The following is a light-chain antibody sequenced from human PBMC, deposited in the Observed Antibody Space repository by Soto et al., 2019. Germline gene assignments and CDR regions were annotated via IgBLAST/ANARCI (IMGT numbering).Light chain of an antibody. CDR1: SSDVGYYDY. J-gene: IGLJ1*01. V-gene: IGLV2-8*01. CDR2: EVT. CDR3: SSYAGSNNFV. Sequence: QSALTQPPSASGFPGQSVTISCTGTSSDVGYYDYVSWYQQHPGKAPKLVIYEVTKRPSGVPDRVYASKSGNTASLTVSGLRAEDEADYYCSSYAGSNNFVFGSGTKVTVL.